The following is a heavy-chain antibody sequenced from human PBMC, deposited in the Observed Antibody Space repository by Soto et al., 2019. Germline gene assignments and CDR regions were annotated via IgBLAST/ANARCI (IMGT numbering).Heavy chain of an antibody. D-gene: IGHD6-13*01. J-gene: IGHJ5*02. CDR1: GYTFTSYG. CDR2: ISAYNGDT. Sequence: QVQLVQSGAEVKKPGASVKVSCKASGYTFTSYGITWVRQAPGQGLEWMGWISAYNGDTNYAQKLQGRVTMTTDTSTSTAYMGVRSLRFDDTAVYYCARVSVIAPRNMPHKNWFDPWGQGTLVTVSS. CDR3: ARVSVIAPRNMPHKNWFDP. V-gene: IGHV1-18*01.